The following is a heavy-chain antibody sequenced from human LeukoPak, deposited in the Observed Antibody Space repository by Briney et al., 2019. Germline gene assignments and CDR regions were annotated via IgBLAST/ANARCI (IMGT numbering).Heavy chain of an antibody. Sequence: PGGSLRLSCAASGFTFSSYGMSWVRQAPGKGLEWVSAISGSGGSTYYADSVKGRFTISRDNSKNTLYLQMNSLRAEDTAVYYCAKDRHCGGSCYRARRGFDYWGQGTLVTVSS. CDR2: ISGSGGST. CDR3: AKDRHCGGSCYRARRGFDY. V-gene: IGHV3-23*01. J-gene: IGHJ4*02. D-gene: IGHD2-15*01. CDR1: GFTFSSYG.